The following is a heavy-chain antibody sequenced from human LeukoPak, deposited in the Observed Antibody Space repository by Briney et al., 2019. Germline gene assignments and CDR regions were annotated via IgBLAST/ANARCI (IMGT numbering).Heavy chain of an antibody. D-gene: IGHD6-13*01. CDR2: ITGRGGST. J-gene: IGHJ4*02. V-gene: IGHV3-23*01. CDR1: GFTFSSYA. Sequence: GGSLRLSCAASGFTFSSYAMSWVRQAPGKGLEWVSAITGRGGSTYYADSVKGRFTISRDNSKNTLYLQMNSLRAEDTAVYYCAKDLGETGVIVAAARSYFDYWGQGTLVTVSS. CDR3: AKDLGETGVIVAAARSYFDY.